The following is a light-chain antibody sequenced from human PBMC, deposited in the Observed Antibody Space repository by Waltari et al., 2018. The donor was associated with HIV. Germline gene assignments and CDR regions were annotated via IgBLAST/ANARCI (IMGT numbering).Light chain of an antibody. J-gene: IGKJ4*01. Sequence: EIVLTQSPVTLSRSTGERADLSCRASQSVGYFLAWYQQKPGQAPRLLIYAVSTRAAGTPARFSGSGSKTNFTLTISALEPEDFVVYYCQQRINWPLTFGGGTRVAI. CDR2: AVS. V-gene: IGKV3-11*01. CDR3: QQRINWPLT. CDR1: QSVGYF.